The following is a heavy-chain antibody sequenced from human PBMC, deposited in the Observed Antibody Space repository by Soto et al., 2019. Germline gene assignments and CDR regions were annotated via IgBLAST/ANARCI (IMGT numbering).Heavy chain of an antibody. V-gene: IGHV4-31*03. J-gene: IGHJ6*02. CDR2: IYYSGST. Sequence: QVQLQESGPGLVKPSQTLSLTCTVSGGSISSGGYYWSWIRQHPGKGLEWIGYIYYSGSTYYNPSLKSRVTLSVDTSKNQLSMKLSSVAAADTAVYYCARGIYGAYPGGYYYYGMDVWGQGTTVTVSS. CDR3: ARGIYGAYPGGYYYYGMDV. CDR1: GGSISSGGYY. D-gene: IGHD4-17*01.